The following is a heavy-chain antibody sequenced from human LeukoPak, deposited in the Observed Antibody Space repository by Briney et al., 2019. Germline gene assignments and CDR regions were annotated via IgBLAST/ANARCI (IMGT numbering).Heavy chain of an antibody. V-gene: IGHV4-4*02. Sequence: PSETLSLTCAVSGGSISSSNWWSWVRQPPGKGLEWIGEIYHSGSTNYNPSLKSRVTISVDKSKNQFSLKLSSVTATDTALYYCARHKGPHIVRDVLRNNWFDSWGRGLLVSVSS. J-gene: IGHJ5*01. CDR2: IYHSGST. CDR1: GGSISSSNW. CDR3: ARHKGPHIVRDVLRNNWFDS. D-gene: IGHD3-10*01.